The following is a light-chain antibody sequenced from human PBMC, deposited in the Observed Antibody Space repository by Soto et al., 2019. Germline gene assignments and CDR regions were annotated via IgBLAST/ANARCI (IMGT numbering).Light chain of an antibody. Sequence: ELVLTQSPGTLSLSPGERATLSCRASQSVSRNYLAWYQQKPGQAPRLLIYDTSTRATGVPDRFSGSGSGTDFTLTISILEPDDFAVFYCQQFSDSAQMCTFGQGTRVEIK. CDR1: QSVSRNY. CDR3: QQFSDSAQMCT. CDR2: DTS. J-gene: IGKJ1*01. V-gene: IGKV3-20*01.